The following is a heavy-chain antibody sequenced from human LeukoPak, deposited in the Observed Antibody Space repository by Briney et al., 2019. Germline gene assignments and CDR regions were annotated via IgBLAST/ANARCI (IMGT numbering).Heavy chain of an antibody. D-gene: IGHD6-19*01. Sequence: PGGSLRLSCAASGFIFSDYYMTWVRQAPGKGLEWVANIKEDGSESYYVDSVKGRFTISRDNAKKSVHLQMNSLRAEDTAVYYCARGASVVAGSDNAFDIWGQGTMVTVSS. CDR2: IKEDGSES. CDR3: ARGASVVAGSDNAFDI. V-gene: IGHV3-7*01. CDR1: GFIFSDYY. J-gene: IGHJ3*02.